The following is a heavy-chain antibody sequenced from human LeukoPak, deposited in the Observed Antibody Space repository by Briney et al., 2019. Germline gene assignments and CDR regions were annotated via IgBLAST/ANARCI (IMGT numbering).Heavy chain of an antibody. D-gene: IGHD1-26*01. Sequence: SETLSLTCTVSGGSLSGYYWSWIRQSPGKGLEWIGYIYDTGSTNYNPALRSRVTISLDTSTNQFSLKLSSVTAADTAVYHCARHFYDSRGSYSFALDYWGQGTLVTLSS. CDR3: ARHFYDSRGSYSFALDY. CDR1: GGSLSGYY. CDR2: IYDTGST. V-gene: IGHV4-59*08. J-gene: IGHJ4*02.